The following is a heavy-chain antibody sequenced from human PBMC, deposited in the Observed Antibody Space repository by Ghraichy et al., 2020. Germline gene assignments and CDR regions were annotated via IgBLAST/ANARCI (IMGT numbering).Heavy chain of an antibody. CDR3: ARQHSSPGSLYYFDY. CDR1: GGSISSSSYY. CDR2: IYFSGST. J-gene: IGHJ4*02. D-gene: IGHD2-15*01. V-gene: IGHV4-39*07. Sequence: SETLSLTCTVSGGSISSSSYYWGWIRQPPGKGLEWIGSIYFSGSTYYNPSLKSRVTISVDTSKNQFSLKLNSVTAADTAVYYCARQHSSPGSLYYFDYWGQGTLVIFSS.